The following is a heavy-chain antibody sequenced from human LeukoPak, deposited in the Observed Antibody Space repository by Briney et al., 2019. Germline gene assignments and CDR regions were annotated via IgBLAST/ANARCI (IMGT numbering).Heavy chain of an antibody. V-gene: IGHV1-69*05. D-gene: IGHD3-22*01. CDR3: ARPPSHYDSSGSDAFDI. Sequence: GASVKVSCKASGGTFSSYAISWVRQAPGQGLEWMGRIIPIFGTANHAQKFQGRVTITTDESTSTAYMELSSLRSEDTAVYYCARPPSHYDSSGSDAFDIWGQGTMVTVSS. CDR2: IIPIFGTA. J-gene: IGHJ3*02. CDR1: GGTFSSYA.